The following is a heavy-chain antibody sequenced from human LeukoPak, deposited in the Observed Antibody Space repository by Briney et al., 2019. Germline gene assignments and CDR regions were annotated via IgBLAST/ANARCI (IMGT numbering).Heavy chain of an antibody. CDR3: AKDGHDYYDSIPL. CDR2: INPAGNYA. D-gene: IGHD3-22*01. V-gene: IGHV3-74*01. Sequence: PGGSLRLSCAGSGFTFSNYWIHWVRQTPDKGLVWVSRINPAGNYANYAGSVKGRFTISRDNSKNTLYLQMNSLRAEDTAVYYCAKDGHDYYDSIPLWGQGTLVTVSS. CDR1: GFTFSNYW. J-gene: IGHJ4*02.